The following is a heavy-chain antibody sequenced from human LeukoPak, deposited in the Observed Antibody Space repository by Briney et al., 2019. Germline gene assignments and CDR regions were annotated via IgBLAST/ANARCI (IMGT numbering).Heavy chain of an antibody. CDR3: ARRRNYDILTGYSDY. CDR2: ISSSSSYI. D-gene: IGHD3-9*01. V-gene: IGHV3-21*01. Sequence: YXMNXVRQAPGKGLEXVSSISSSSSYIYYADSVKGRFTISRDNAKNSLYLQMNSLRAEDTAVYYCARRRNYDILTGYSDYWGQGTLVTVSS. J-gene: IGHJ4*02. CDR1: YX.